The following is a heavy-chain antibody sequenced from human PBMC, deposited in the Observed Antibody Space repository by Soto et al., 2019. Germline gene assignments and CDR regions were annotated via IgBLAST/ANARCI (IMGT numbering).Heavy chain of an antibody. CDR2: VFYSGRT. Sequence: SETLSLTCSVSGGSINNFHWSWIRQPPGKGLEWIGFVFYSGRTTYNPSLQSRVTISVDTPHNHFSLKVRSVTAADTATYYCARIKSGYSYGSIIDFWGQGKLVTVSS. V-gene: IGHV4-59*01. CDR3: ARIKSGYSYGSIIDF. D-gene: IGHD5-18*01. CDR1: GGSINNFH. J-gene: IGHJ4*02.